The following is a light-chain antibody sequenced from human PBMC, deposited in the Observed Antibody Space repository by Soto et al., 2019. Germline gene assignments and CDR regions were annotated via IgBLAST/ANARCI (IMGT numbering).Light chain of an antibody. CDR2: RNN. CDR1: TSNVGTYT. CDR3: AAWDDSLNGPV. Sequence: QSVLTQPPSASGTPGQRVTISCSGSTSNVGTYTVDWYQQVPGTAPKLLIYRNNQRPSGVPDRFSGSKSGTSASLAISGLQSEDEADYYCAAWDDSLNGPVFGGGTQLTVL. V-gene: IGLV1-44*01. J-gene: IGLJ2*01.